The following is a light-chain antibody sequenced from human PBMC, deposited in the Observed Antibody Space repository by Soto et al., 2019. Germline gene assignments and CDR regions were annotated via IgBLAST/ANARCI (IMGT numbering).Light chain of an antibody. CDR3: SSYTSSSTLEV. V-gene: IGLV2-14*01. J-gene: IGLJ1*01. CDR1: SSDVGGYNY. CDR2: DVS. Sequence: QSELNQPASVSGSPGQSITISCTGTSSDVGGYNYVSWYQQHPGKAPKLMIYDVSSRPSGVSNRFSGSKSGNTASLTISGLQAEDEADYYCSSYTSSSTLEVFGTGTKVTV.